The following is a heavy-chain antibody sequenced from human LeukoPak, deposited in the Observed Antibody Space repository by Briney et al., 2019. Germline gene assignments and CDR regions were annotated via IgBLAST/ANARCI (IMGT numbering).Heavy chain of an antibody. Sequence: SETLSLTCAVYGGSFRDYSWSWIRQPPGKGLEWIGEINPSGGANHNPSLMSRLSMSVDTSKNQISLRVSSVTAADTAVYYCARVGYRYSINDWSRIGLGAYPTKYYYYMDVWGKGATVTVSS. CDR2: INPSGGA. D-gene: IGHD5-18*01. J-gene: IGHJ6*03. CDR1: GGSFRDYS. CDR3: ARVGYRYSINDWSRIGLGAYPTKYYYYMDV. V-gene: IGHV4-34*01.